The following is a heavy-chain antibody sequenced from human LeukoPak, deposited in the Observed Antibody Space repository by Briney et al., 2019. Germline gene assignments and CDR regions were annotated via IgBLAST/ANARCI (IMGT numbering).Heavy chain of an antibody. V-gene: IGHV3-30*01. CDR1: GFPFSSYA. CDR2: TSYDGTNK. CDR3: ARDQGFCVSTSCSSGFYYYMDV. J-gene: IGHJ6*03. D-gene: IGHD2-2*01. Sequence: GGSLRLSCAASGFPFSSYALHWVRQAPGKGLEWVAVTSYDGTNKYYADSVKGRFTISRDNSKNTLSLQMNNLRPEDTALYYCARDQGFCVSTSCSSGFYYYMDVWGKGTTVTVSS.